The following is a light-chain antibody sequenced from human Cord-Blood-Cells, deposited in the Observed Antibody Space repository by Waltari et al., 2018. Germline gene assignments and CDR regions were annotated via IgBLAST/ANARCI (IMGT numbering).Light chain of an antibody. V-gene: IGKV1-39*01. CDR2: AAS. J-gene: IGKJ2*03. CDR3: RQSYSTPRS. Sequence: DIHMTQSPPPRSASVGDRVTITCPESQSISSYLNWDQQKSGKAPKLRICAASSLQSGVPSRFCGSGSGTDFTLTISSLEPEDSASYYCRQSYSTPRSSGQGTKRELK. CDR1: QSISSY.